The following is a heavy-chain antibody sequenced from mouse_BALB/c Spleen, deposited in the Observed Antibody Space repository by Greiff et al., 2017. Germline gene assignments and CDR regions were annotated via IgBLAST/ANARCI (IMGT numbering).Heavy chain of an antibody. J-gene: IGHJ2*01. CDR1: GYSITSDYA. CDR3: ARLDRYDGFDY. CDR2: ISYSGST. V-gene: IGHV3-2*02. Sequence: EVQLQESGPGLVKPSQSLSLTCTVTGYSITSDYAWNWIRQFPGNKLEWMGYISYSGSTSYNPSLKSRISITRDTSKNQFFLQLNSVTTEDTATYYCARLDRYDGFDYWGQGTTLTVSS. D-gene: IGHD2-14*01.